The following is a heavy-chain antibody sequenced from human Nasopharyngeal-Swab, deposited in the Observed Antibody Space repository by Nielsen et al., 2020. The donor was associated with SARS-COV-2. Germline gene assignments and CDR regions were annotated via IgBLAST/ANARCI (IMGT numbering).Heavy chain of an antibody. CDR2: INPNSGGT. Sequence: ASVKVSCKASGYTFTDYYMHWVRQAPGQGLEWMGRINPNSGGTNYAQKFQGRVTMTRDTSISTAYMELSRLRSDDTAVYYCARVRYYDFWSGYSSYYGMDVWGQGTTVTVSS. D-gene: IGHD3-3*01. CDR3: ARVRYYDFWSGYSSYYGMDV. J-gene: IGHJ6*02. V-gene: IGHV1-2*06. CDR1: GYTFTDYY.